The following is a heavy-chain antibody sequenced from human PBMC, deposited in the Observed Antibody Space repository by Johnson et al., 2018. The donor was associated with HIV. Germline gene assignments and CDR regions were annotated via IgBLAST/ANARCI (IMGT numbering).Heavy chain of an antibody. CDR2: IRYDGSNK. CDR3: AKGDPVEGDVDDAFDI. V-gene: IGHV3-33*06. J-gene: IGHJ3*02. D-gene: IGHD2-21*01. Sequence: QVQLVESGGGVVQPGRSLRLSCAASGFTFSSYGMHWVRQAPGKGLAWAAVIRYDGSNKYYTDSVKGRFTTSRDNSKNTLYLQMNSLRAEDTAVYYCAKGDPVEGDVDDAFDIWGQGTMVTVSS. CDR1: GFTFSSYG.